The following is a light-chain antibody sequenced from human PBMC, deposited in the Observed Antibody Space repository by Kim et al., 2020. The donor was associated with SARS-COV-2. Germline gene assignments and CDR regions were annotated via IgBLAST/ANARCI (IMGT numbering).Light chain of an antibody. CDR2: DNT. CDR1: NSNIGAGYD. V-gene: IGLV1-40*01. CDR3: QSYDSSLSDVV. Sequence: QRVTSSCTGSNSNIGAGYDVHWYRQLPGKAPKLLIYDNTNRPSGVPDRFSGSKSGTSGSLAITGLQAEDEADYYCQSYDSSLSDVVFGGGTQLTVL. J-gene: IGLJ2*01.